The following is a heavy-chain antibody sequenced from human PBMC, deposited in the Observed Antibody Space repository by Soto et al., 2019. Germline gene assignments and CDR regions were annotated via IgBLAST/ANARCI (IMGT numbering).Heavy chain of an antibody. J-gene: IGHJ6*02. CDR1: GFTFSSYG. Sequence: CAASGFTFSSYGMHWVRQAPGKGLEWVAVISYDGSNKYYADSVKGRFTISRDNSKNTLYLQMNSLRAEDTAVYYCAKVAASPYYYYGMDVWGQGTTVTVSS. D-gene: IGHD6-25*01. CDR3: AKVAASPYYYYGMDV. V-gene: IGHV3-30*18. CDR2: ISYDGSNK.